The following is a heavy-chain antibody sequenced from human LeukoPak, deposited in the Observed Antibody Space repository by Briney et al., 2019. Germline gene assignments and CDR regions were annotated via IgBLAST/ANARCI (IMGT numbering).Heavy chain of an antibody. D-gene: IGHD2-15*01. Sequence: SETLSLTCAVYGGSLSGYYWSWIRQPPGKGLEWIGEINHSGTTNYNPSLKSRVTISLDTSKNQFFLKLSSVTAADTAVHYCARWGFTRYCSGGSCYGGDYWGQGTLVTVSS. CDR1: GGSLSGYY. CDR3: ARWGFTRYCSGGSCYGGDY. V-gene: IGHV4-34*01. CDR2: INHSGTT. J-gene: IGHJ4*02.